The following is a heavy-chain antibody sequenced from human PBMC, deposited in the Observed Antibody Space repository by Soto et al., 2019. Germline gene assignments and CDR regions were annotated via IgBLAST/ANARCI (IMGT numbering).Heavy chain of an antibody. CDR2: INRLGST. CDR1: GGSFSGHQ. V-gene: IGHV4-34*01. D-gene: IGHD2-15*01. Sequence: SETLSLTCAVYGGSFSGHQWNWIRQPPGKGLEWIGEINRLGSTNYNPSLRSRVTISVDTSKNQFSLKLSSVTAADTAVYYCARDWCSGGSCYSGWFDPWGQGTLVTVSS. J-gene: IGHJ5*02. CDR3: ARDWCSGGSCYSGWFDP.